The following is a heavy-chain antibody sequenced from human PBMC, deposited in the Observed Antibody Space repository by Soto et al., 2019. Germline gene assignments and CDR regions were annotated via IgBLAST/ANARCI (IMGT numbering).Heavy chain of an antibody. J-gene: IGHJ4*02. CDR3: ARASSSSSAADY. Sequence: QVQLQESGPGLVKPSHTLSLTCSVSGESINSGGYYWSWIRHHPGKGLEWIGYIYDSESAYYNPSPKSGVTISMDTSKNHFAMRLSSVTAADTAVYYCARASSSSSAADYWGQGTQVTVSS. CDR1: GESINSGGYY. D-gene: IGHD6-6*01. V-gene: IGHV4-31*03. CDR2: IYDSESA.